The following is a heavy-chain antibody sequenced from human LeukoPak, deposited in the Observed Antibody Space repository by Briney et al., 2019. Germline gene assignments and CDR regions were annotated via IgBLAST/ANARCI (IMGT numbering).Heavy chain of an antibody. CDR2: ISAYNGNT. J-gene: IGHJ5*02. Sequence: GASVKVSCKASGYTFTSYGISWVRQAPGQGLEWMGWISAYNGNTNYAQKLQGRVTMTTDTSTSTAYMELRSLRSDDTAVYYCARDPLGYYGSGSLRTWGQGTLVTVSS. V-gene: IGHV1-18*01. D-gene: IGHD3-10*01. CDR3: ARDPLGYYGSGSLRT. CDR1: GYTFTSYG.